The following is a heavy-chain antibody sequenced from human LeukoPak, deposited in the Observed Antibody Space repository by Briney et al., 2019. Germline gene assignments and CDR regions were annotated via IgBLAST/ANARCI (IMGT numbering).Heavy chain of an antibody. V-gene: IGHV4-4*07. Sequence: PSETLSLICTVSGGSISSYYWSWIRQPAGKGLEWIGRIYTSGSTNYNPSLKSRVTMSVDTSKNQFSLKLSSVTAADTAVYYCARGYSYGYVGVYYFDYWGQGTLVTVSS. CDR3: ARGYSYGYVGVYYFDY. D-gene: IGHD5-18*01. CDR2: IYTSGST. CDR1: GGSISSYY. J-gene: IGHJ4*02.